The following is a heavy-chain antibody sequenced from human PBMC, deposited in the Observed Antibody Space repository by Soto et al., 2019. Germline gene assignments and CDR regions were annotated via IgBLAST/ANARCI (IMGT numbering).Heavy chain of an antibody. CDR1: GGTFSNYA. V-gene: IGHV1-69*13. Sequence: SVKVSCKVSGGTFSNYAIDWVRLAPGHGLEWMGGIVPIFGTTYYTQKFQGRATIIADDSKTTAYLEMSSLRSEDTAIYYSVRVEAVAGLYNYPGLVVWGEGTAVTDS. J-gene: IGHJ6*01. CDR2: IVPIFGTT. D-gene: IGHD6-19*01. CDR3: VRVEAVAGLYNYPGLVV.